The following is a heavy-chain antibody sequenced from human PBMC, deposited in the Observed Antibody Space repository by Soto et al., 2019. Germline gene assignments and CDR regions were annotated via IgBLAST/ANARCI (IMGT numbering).Heavy chain of an antibody. J-gene: IGHJ4*02. V-gene: IGHV1-18*04. Sequence: QVQMLQSGPELKKPGASVKVSCKASGYTFTNYGISWVRQAPGQGLEWMGWISAYNGNTNYAEKFQGRVTMTTDTSTSTAYMELRTLRSDDTAMYYCARAGGELLLSLDYWGQGTLVTVSS. CDR2: ISAYNGNT. CDR3: ARAGGELLLSLDY. CDR1: GYTFTNYG. D-gene: IGHD1-26*01.